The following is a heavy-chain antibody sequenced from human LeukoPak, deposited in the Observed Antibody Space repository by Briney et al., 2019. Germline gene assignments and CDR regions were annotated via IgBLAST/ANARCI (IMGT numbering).Heavy chain of an antibody. J-gene: IGHJ6*03. V-gene: IGHV3-21*01. CDR3: ARDPYNGNYGDYYYYYMDV. Sequence: GGSLRLSCAASGFTFSSYWMSWVRQAPGKGLEWVSAISATGGTTYYADSVKGRFTISRDNAKNSLSLQMNSLRAEDTAVYYCARDPYNGNYGDYYYYYMDVWGKGTTVTISS. CDR1: GFTFSSYW. D-gene: IGHD1-26*01. CDR2: ISATGGTT.